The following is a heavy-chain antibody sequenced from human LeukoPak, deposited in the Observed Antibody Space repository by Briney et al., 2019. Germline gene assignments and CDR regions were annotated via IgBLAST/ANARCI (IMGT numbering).Heavy chain of an antibody. Sequence: ASVKVSCKASGGTFSSYAISWVRQAPGQGLEWMGRIIPIFGTANYAQKFQGRVTITTDESTSTAYMELSSLRSEDTAVYYCARVVLAATSTWYFDYWGQGTLVTVSS. J-gene: IGHJ4*02. V-gene: IGHV1-69*05. CDR1: GGTFSSYA. CDR3: ARVVLAATSTWYFDY. D-gene: IGHD2-2*01. CDR2: IIPIFGTA.